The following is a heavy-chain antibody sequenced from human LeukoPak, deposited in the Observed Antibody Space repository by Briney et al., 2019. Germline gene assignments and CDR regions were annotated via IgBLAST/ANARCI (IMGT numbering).Heavy chain of an antibody. CDR3: AKKVRGPSDLLDF. CDR1: GYTFTGYA. CDR2: INPEKRDT. J-gene: IGHJ4*02. D-gene: IGHD5-12*01. Sequence: ASVKVSCKVSGYTFTGYAIHWVRQAPGQGLEWMGWINPEKRDTGYAHKFQLRVTTTSDTSISTAYMQRTSLRSDNTAVYYCAKKVRGPSDLLDFWGQGTLVTVSS. V-gene: IGHV1-2*02.